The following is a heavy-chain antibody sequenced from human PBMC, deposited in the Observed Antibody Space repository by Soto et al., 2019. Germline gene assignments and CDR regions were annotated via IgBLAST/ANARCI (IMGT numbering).Heavy chain of an antibody. Sequence: EASVKVSCKASGYTFASYAMHWVRQAPGQRLEWMGWINAGNGNTKYSQKFQGRVTITRDTSASTAYMELSSLRSEDTAVYYCAGLDGPNYFDYWGQGTLVTVSS. J-gene: IGHJ4*02. CDR1: GYTFASYA. V-gene: IGHV1-3*01. D-gene: IGHD1-1*01. CDR3: AGLDGPNYFDY. CDR2: INAGNGNT.